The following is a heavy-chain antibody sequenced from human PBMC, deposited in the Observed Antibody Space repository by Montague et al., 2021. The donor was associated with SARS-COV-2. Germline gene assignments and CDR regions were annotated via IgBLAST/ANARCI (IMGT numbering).Heavy chain of an antibody. Sequence: SETLSLTCTVSGGSISSFYWSWFRQPPGKGLEWIGYISDSGSTNYNPSLTSRVTMSVDTPKNQFSLKVNSVTVADTAVYYCARHYSATLPAVYWGQGTLVTVSS. D-gene: IGHD2-15*01. V-gene: IGHV4-59*08. CDR1: GGSISSFY. CDR2: ISDSGST. J-gene: IGHJ4*02. CDR3: ARHYSATLPAVY.